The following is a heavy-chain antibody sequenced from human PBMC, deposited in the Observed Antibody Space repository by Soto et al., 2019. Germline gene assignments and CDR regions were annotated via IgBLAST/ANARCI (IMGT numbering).Heavy chain of an antibody. Sequence: SETLSLTCTVSGGSISSGGYYWSWIRQHPGKGLEWIGYIYYSGSTYYNPSLKSRVTISVDTSKNQFSLKLSSVTAADTAVYYCARTQKGLPITSYYYYYMDVWGKGTTVTVSS. CDR2: IYYSGST. J-gene: IGHJ6*03. V-gene: IGHV4-31*03. CDR1: GGSISSGGYY. CDR3: ARTQKGLPITSYYYYYMDV. D-gene: IGHD5-12*01.